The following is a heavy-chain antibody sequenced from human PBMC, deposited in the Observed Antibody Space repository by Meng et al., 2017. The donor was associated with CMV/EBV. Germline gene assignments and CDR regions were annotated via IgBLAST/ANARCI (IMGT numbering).Heavy chain of an antibody. CDR1: GYTFTSYG. Sequence: QVQPVQSGAEGKKPGASVKVSCKASGYTFTSYGISWVRQAPGQGLEWMGWISAYNGNTNYAQKLQGRVTMTTDTSTSTAYTELRSLRSDDTAVYYCVRGRRGADNWFDPWGQGTLVTVSS. V-gene: IGHV1-18*01. CDR2: ISAYNGNT. J-gene: IGHJ5*02. CDR3: VRGRRGADNWFDP.